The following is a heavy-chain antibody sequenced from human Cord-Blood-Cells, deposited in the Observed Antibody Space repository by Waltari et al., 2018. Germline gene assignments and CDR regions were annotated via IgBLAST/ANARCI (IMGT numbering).Heavy chain of an antibody. V-gene: IGHV4-38-2*02. Sequence: QVQLQESGPGLVKPSETLSLTCAVSGYSISSGYYWGWIRQPPGKGLEWIGSIYHSGSTYYNPALRSRVTISVDTSKNQFSLKRSSVTAADTAVYYCARDIVGATDYWGQGTLVTVSS. CDR1: GYSISSGYY. CDR2: IYHSGST. J-gene: IGHJ4*02. CDR3: ARDIVGATDY. D-gene: IGHD1-26*01.